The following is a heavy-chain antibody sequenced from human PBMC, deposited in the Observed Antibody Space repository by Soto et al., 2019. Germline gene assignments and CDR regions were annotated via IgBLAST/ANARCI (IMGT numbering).Heavy chain of an antibody. J-gene: IGHJ4*02. Sequence: QLQLQESGPGLVKPSETLSLTCTVSGGSISSSSYYWGWIRQPPGKGLEWIGSIYYSGSTYYNPSLKSGVTINVDMSKNQFSRKLSSVTAADTAVYYCASRAYYDFWSGSPFDYWGQGTLVTVSS. D-gene: IGHD3-3*01. CDR2: IYYSGST. V-gene: IGHV4-39*01. CDR1: GGSISSSSYY. CDR3: ASRAYYDFWSGSPFDY.